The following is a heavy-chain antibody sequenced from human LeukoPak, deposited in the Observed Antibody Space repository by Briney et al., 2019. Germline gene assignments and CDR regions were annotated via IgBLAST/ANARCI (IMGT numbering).Heavy chain of an antibody. CDR2: INPNSGGT. CDR3: ARVPMAYYYYYYMDV. Sequence: ASVKGSCKASGYTFTGYYMHWVRQAPGQGLEWMGWINPNSGGTNYAQKFQGRVTMTRDTSISTAYMELSRLRSDDTAVYYCARVPMAYYYYYYMDVWGKGTTVTVS. CDR1: GYTFTGYY. J-gene: IGHJ6*03. V-gene: IGHV1-2*02. D-gene: IGHD2-21*01.